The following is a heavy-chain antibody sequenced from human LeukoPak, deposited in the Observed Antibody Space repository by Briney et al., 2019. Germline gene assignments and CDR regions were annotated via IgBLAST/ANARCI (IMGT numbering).Heavy chain of an antibody. CDR1: GFTFSSYS. CDR2: ISSSSSYI. J-gene: IGHJ4*01. D-gene: IGHD3-10*01. V-gene: IGHV3-21*01. CDR3: ARDHGIPGSGSYRFDY. Sequence: GGSLRLSCAASGFTFSSYSMNWVRQAPGKGLEWVSSISSSSSYIYYADSVKGRFTISRDNAKNSLYLQMNSLRAEDTAVYYCARDHGIPGSGSYRFDYWGHGTLVTVSS.